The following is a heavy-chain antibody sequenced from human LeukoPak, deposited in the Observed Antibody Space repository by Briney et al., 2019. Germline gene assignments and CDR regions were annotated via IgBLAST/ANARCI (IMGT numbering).Heavy chain of an antibody. CDR1: GFTFSSYG. D-gene: IGHD5-24*01. Sequence: GGSLRLSCAASGFTFSSYGMHWVRQAPGKGLEWVAVISYDGGNKYYADSVKGRFTISRDNSKNTLDLQMNSLRAEDTAVYYCARVFRPRETYFDHWGQGTLVTVSS. J-gene: IGHJ4*02. CDR2: ISYDGGNK. CDR3: ARVFRPRETYFDH. V-gene: IGHV3-30*03.